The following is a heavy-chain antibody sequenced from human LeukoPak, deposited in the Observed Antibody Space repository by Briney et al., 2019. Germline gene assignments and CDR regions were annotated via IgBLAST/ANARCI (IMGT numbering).Heavy chain of an antibody. CDR3: ARRVQEARPVASANWLDP. Sequence: SETLSLTCIVSGGSISTYSWNWIRQPPGKGLEWIGRIYTSGTKYNPSLGSRVTISVDTSINQLSLKLSSVTAADTAVYYCARRVQEARPVASANWLDPWGQGILVTVSS. D-gene: IGHD6-6*01. CDR1: GGSISTYS. V-gene: IGHV4-4*09. CDR2: IYTSGT. J-gene: IGHJ5*02.